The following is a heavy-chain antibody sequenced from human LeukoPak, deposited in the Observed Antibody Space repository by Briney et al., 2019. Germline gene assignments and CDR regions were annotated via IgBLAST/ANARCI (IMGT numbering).Heavy chain of an antibody. D-gene: IGHD2-15*01. V-gene: IGHV1-8*01. Sequence: ASVKVSCKASGYTFTSYDINWVRQATGQGLKWMGWMNPNSGNTGYAQKFQGRVTMTRNTSISTAYMELSSLRSEDTAVYYCARVSRYCSGGSCYGYYYYYGMDVWGQGTTVTVSS. CDR2: MNPNSGNT. J-gene: IGHJ6*02. CDR1: GYTFTSYD. CDR3: ARVSRYCSGGSCYGYYYYYGMDV.